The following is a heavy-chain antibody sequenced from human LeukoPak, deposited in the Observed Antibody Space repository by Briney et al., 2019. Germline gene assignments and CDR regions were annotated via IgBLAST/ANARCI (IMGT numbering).Heavy chain of an antibody. D-gene: IGHD3-22*01. V-gene: IGHV4-38-2*01. CDR2: IYHSGST. J-gene: IGHJ4*02. Sequence: PSETLSLTCAVSGYSISSGYYWGWIRQPPGKGLEWIGSIYHSGSTYYNPFLKSRVTISVDTSKNQFYLKLSSLTAADTAVYYCARLTDDSSGYYYSGRPFDYWGQGTLVTVSS. CDR1: GYSISSGYY. CDR3: ARLTDDSSGYYYSGRPFDY.